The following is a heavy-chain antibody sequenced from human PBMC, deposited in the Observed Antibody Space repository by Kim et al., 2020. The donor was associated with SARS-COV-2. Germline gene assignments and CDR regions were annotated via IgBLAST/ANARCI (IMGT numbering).Heavy chain of an antibody. CDR2: T. D-gene: IGHD4-17*01. CDR3: ARGTDYGGSDY. Sequence: TYDTPSLKSRVPISVDRSKNQFSLKLSSVTAADTAVYYCARGTDYGGSDYWGQGTLVTVSS. J-gene: IGHJ4*02. V-gene: IGHV4-30-2*01.